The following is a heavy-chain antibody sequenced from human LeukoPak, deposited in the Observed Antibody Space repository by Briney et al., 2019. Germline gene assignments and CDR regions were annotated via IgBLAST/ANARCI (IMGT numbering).Heavy chain of an antibody. J-gene: IGHJ4*02. Sequence: GGSLRLSCAASGFTFDDYAMHWVRQAPGKGLEWVSGISWNSGSIGYADSVKGRFTISRDNAKNSLYLQMSSLRAEDTALYYCAKDRGPSGIAAAGVDYWGQGTLVTVSS. V-gene: IGHV3-9*01. CDR1: GFTFDDYA. CDR2: ISWNSGSI. D-gene: IGHD6-13*01. CDR3: AKDRGPSGIAAAGVDY.